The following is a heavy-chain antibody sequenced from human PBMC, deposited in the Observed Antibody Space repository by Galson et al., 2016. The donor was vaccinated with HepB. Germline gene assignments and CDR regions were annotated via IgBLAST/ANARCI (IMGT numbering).Heavy chain of an antibody. Sequence: SLRLSCAASGFTFSLYGMHWVRQAPGKGLEWVAIISYDGKNKKYTDSVKGRFTISRDNSNNTLYLQRNSRSAEDTARYDCARWVGADRGKEKWLDKWGKGTRVKGSS. CDR2: ISYDGKNK. V-gene: IGHV3-30*03. CDR1: GFTFSLYG. D-gene: IGHD5-18*01. CDR3: ARWVGADRGKEKWLDK. J-gene: IGHJ4*02.